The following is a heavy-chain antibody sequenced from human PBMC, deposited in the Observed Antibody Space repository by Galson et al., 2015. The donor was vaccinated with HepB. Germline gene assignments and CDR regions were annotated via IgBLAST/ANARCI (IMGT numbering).Heavy chain of an antibody. D-gene: IGHD3-22*01. Sequence: SVKVSCKASGYTFTGYYMHWVRQAPGQGLEWMGWINPNSGGTNYAQKFQGWVTMTRDTSISTAYMELSRLRSDDTAVYYCARDYYDSSGYYRGDYWGQGTLVTVSS. CDR2: INPNSGGT. CDR1: GYTFTGYY. CDR3: ARDYYDSSGYYRGDY. J-gene: IGHJ4*02. V-gene: IGHV1-2*04.